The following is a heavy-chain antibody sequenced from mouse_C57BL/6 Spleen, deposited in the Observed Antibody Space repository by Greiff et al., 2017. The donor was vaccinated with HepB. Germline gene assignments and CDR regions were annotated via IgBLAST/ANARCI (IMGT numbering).Heavy chain of an antibody. CDR1: GYAFTNYL. CDR3: ARSDGYYVGYYFDY. Sequence: QVQLQQSGAELVRPGTSVKVSCKASGYAFTNYLIEWVKQRPGQGLEWIGVINPGSGGTNYNEKFKGKATLTADKSSSTAYMQLSSLTSEDSAVYFCARSDGYYVGYYFDYWGQGTTLTVSS. D-gene: IGHD2-3*01. CDR2: INPGSGGT. J-gene: IGHJ2*01. V-gene: IGHV1-54*01.